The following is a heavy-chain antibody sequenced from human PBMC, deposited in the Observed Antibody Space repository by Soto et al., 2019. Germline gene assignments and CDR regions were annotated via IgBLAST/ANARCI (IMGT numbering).Heavy chain of an antibody. Sequence: AVKVSCKASGGTFSSDAVSWVRQAPGQGLEWMGGLIPILGTTHYAQKFQGRVTITADESTNTAYMELSSLRSDDTAVYYCARASGYVSGWYHDYWGQGTRVTVSS. CDR1: GGTFSSDA. J-gene: IGHJ4*02. CDR3: ARASGYVSGWYHDY. V-gene: IGHV1-69*13. CDR2: LIPILGTT. D-gene: IGHD6-19*01.